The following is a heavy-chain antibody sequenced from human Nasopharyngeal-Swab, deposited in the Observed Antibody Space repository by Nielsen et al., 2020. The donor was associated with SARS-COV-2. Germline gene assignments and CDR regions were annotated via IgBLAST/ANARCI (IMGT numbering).Heavy chain of an antibody. J-gene: IGHJ6*02. CDR3: ARGSTMNGYYGMDV. CDR1: GGSFNGYY. Sequence: SETLSLTCAVYGGSFNGYYWSWIRQSPGKGLECIGEINHSGSTNYNPSLKSRVTISVDTSKTQFSLKLSSVTAADTAVYYCARGSTMNGYYGMDVRGQGTTVTVSS. CDR2: INHSGST. D-gene: IGHD3-22*01. V-gene: IGHV4-34*01.